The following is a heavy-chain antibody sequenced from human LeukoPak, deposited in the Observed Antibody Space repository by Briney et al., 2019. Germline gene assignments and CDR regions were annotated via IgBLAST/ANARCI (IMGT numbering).Heavy chain of an antibody. CDR1: GFTFSSYS. Sequence: PGGSLRLSCAASGFTFSSYSMNWVRQAPGKGLEWVSSISSSSSYVYYADSVKGRFTISRDNAKNSLYLQVNSLRAEDTAVYYCARARNEDTIFGVVTYDYFDYWGQGTLVTVSS. V-gene: IGHV3-21*01. CDR3: ARARNEDTIFGVVTYDYFDY. CDR2: ISSSSSYV. J-gene: IGHJ4*02. D-gene: IGHD3-3*01.